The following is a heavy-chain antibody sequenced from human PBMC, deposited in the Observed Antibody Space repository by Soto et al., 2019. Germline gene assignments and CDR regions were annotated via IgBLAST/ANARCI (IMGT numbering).Heavy chain of an antibody. D-gene: IGHD2-15*01. Sequence: EVQLVESGGGLVQPGGSLRLSCAASGFIFSSYEMNWVRQAPGKGLEWVSYISSSGSTIYYADSVKGRFTISRDNAKNSLYLQMNSLRAEDTAVYYCARDDIAYYGMDVWGQGTTVTVSS. V-gene: IGHV3-48*03. CDR2: ISSSGSTI. CDR1: GFIFSSYE. J-gene: IGHJ6*02. CDR3: ARDDIAYYGMDV.